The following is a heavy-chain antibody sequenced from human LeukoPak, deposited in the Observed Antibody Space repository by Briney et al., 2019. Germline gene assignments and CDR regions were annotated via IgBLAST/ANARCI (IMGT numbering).Heavy chain of an antibody. CDR2: INWNSGTL. D-gene: IGHD3-10*01. Sequence: GRSLRLSCAASGFTFDDYAMHWVRQAPGKGLEWVSGINWNSGTLGYADSVKGRFTISRDNAKNSLYLQRNSLSAEDTALYYCAKSPQAVLWFGDLLYGPDYWGQGTLVTVSS. J-gene: IGHJ4*02. CDR1: GFTFDDYA. CDR3: AKSPQAVLWFGDLLYGPDY. V-gene: IGHV3-9*01.